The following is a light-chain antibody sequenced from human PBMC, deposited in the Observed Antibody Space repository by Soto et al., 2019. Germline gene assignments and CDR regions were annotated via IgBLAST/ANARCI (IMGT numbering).Light chain of an antibody. CDR3: AAWDDSLNGLV. J-gene: IGLJ3*02. CDR1: RSNIGSNL. V-gene: IGLV1-44*01. Sequence: QSVLTQPPSASGTPGQRVTISCSGSRSNIGSNLVNWYQQLPGTAPKLLMYNNNQRPSGFPDRFSGYKSGTSASLAISGLQSEDEADYHCAAWDDSLNGLVFGGGTKLTVL. CDR2: NNN.